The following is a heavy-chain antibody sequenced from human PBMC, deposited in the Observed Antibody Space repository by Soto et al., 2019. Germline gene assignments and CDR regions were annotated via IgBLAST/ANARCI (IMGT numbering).Heavy chain of an antibody. CDR3: ARLAMGAYGGL. CDR2: IYYSGST. Sequence: SETLSLTCTVSGGSISPYYWSWIRQTPGKGLEWIAYIYYSGSTNYNPSLKSRVTISVDTSKNQCSLKLSSVTAADTAVYYCARLAMGAYGGLWGQGTLVTVSS. CDR1: GGSISPYY. V-gene: IGHV4-59*01. D-gene: IGHD1-26*01. J-gene: IGHJ4*02.